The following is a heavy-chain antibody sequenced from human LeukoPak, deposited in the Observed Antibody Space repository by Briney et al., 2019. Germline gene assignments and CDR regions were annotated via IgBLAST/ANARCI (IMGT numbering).Heavy chain of an antibody. CDR2: TAADGSNI. D-gene: IGHD6-13*01. CDR3: AKAAVYSNRWTPFDD. Sequence: GGSLRLSCAASGFIFSVYVMHWVRQAPGKGLEGVALTAADGSNIYYADSVKGRFTISRDNSKNTVYLEMNSLRPEDTAVYYCAKAAVYSNRWTPFDDWGQGTLVTVSS. CDR1: GFIFSVYV. V-gene: IGHV3-30*18. J-gene: IGHJ4*02.